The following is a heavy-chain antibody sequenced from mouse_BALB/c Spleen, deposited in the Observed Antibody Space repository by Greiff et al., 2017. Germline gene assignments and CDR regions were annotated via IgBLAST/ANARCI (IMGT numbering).Heavy chain of an antibody. CDR1: GYTFTSYW. D-gene: IGHD2-3*01. V-gene: IGHV1S132*01. Sequence: VKLMESGAELVKPGASVKLSCKTSGYTFTSYWIQWVKQRPGQGLGWIGEIFPGTGTTYYNEKFKGKATLTIDTSSSTAYMQLSSLTSEDSAVYFCASLDGYYAMDYWGQGTSVTVSS. J-gene: IGHJ4*01. CDR3: ASLDGYYAMDY. CDR2: IFPGTGTT.